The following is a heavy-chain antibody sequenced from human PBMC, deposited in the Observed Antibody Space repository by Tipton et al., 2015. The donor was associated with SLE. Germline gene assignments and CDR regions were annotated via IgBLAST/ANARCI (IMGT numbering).Heavy chain of an antibody. Sequence: QLVQSGAEVKKPGESLKISCKGSGYNFVDYWIGWVRQMPGKGLEWMGIIFPGGSDTRSSPSFQGQVAISVDRSMNTVYLQWSSLKASDSAIYYCARWGFGGYCGGNICYGGGIMDAWGEGTTVSVSS. J-gene: IGHJ6*04. CDR2: IFPGGSDT. CDR3: ARWGFGGYCGGNICYGGGIMDA. CDR1: GYNFVDYW. D-gene: IGHD2-15*01. V-gene: IGHV5-51*03.